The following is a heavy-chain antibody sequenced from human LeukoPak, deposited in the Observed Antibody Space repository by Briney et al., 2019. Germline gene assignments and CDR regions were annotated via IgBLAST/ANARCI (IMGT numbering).Heavy chain of an antibody. CDR3: ARIAGPTVYTYYMDL. CDR2: ISPGSGTI. CDR1: GFSFNRRG. Sequence: RAGGSLRLSCATSGFSFNRRGMNWVRHPPGKGLEWVSYISPGSGTIHYAESVKGRFTVSRDDAKNSLYLQMNTLRAEDTAVYYCARIAGPTVYTYYMDLWGKGTTVTVAS. V-gene: IGHV3-48*04. D-gene: IGHD2-21*01. J-gene: IGHJ6*03.